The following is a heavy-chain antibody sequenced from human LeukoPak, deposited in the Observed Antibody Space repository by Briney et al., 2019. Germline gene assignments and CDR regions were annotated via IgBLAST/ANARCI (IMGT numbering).Heavy chain of an antibody. J-gene: IGHJ4*02. CDR2: IKQDGSEK. V-gene: IGHV3-7*01. D-gene: IGHD3-3*01. CDR3: ARDVWDFWSGYYSYFDY. CDR1: GFTFSDSY. Sequence: QPGGSLRLSCAASGFTFSDSYMTWVRQAPGKGLEWVANIKQDGSEKYYVDSVKGRFTISRDNAKNSLYLQMNSLRAEDTAVYYCARDVWDFWSGYYSYFDYWGQGTLVTVSS.